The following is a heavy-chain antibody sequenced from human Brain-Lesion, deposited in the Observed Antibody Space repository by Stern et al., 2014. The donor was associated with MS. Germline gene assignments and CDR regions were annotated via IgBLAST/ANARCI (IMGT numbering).Heavy chain of an antibody. CDR2: LYYSGNT. D-gene: IGHD2-15*01. CDR3: AGEEDIRYCSGGSCTGNWFDP. V-gene: IGHV4-39*01. CDR1: GGSVSSTSYA. Sequence: QVQLVQSGPGLVKPSETLSLTCTVAGGSVSSTSYAWAWIRQPPGKGLEWIGTLYYSGNTYYSPSLKSRLTISLDTSKNQFSLQLGSVPAADTAVYYCAGEEDIRYCSGGSCTGNWFDPWGQGTLVTVSS. J-gene: IGHJ5*02.